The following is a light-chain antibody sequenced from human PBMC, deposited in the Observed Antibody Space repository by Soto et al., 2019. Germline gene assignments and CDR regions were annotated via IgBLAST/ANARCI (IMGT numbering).Light chain of an antibody. V-gene: IGKV1-5*03. CDR2: KAS. CDR3: QHYNSYSEA. Sequence: DIQITHSPSTLSGSVGDRVTITCRASQTISSWLAWYQQKPGKAPKLLIYKASTLKSGVPSRFRGSGSGTEFTLTISSLQPDDFATYYCQHYNSYSEAFGKGTKV. CDR1: QTISSW. J-gene: IGKJ1*01.